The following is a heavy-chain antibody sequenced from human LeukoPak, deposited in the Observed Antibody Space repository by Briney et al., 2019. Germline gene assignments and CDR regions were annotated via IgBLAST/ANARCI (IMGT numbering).Heavy chain of an antibody. J-gene: IGHJ4*02. Sequence: PGGSLRLSCAASGFTFSSYSMNWVRQAPGKGLEWVSSISSSSIYIYYADSVKGRFTISRDNAKNSLYLQMNSLRAEDTAVYYCAKEVVPAAGGQGTLVTVSS. D-gene: IGHD2-2*01. CDR3: AKEVVPAA. V-gene: IGHV3-21*01. CDR2: ISSSSIYI. CDR1: GFTFSSYS.